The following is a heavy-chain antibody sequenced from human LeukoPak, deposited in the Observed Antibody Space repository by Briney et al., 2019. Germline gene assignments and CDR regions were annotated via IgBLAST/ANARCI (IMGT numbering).Heavy chain of an antibody. CDR3: ARHGNPTYYYYYYYMDV. CDR1: GGSISSTNYF. Sequence: SETLSLTCTVSGGSISSTNYFWGCIRQPPGKGLEWIGSIYYSGSTYYNPSLKSRVTMSVDTPKNQFSLKLSSVTAADTAVYYCARHGNPTYYYYYYYMDVWGKGTTVTVSS. CDR2: IYYSGST. V-gene: IGHV4-39*01. D-gene: IGHD4-23*01. J-gene: IGHJ6*03.